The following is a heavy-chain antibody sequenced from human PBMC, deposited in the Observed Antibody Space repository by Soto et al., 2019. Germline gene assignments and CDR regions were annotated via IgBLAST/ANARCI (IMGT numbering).Heavy chain of an antibody. CDR2: IIPIFGTA. V-gene: IGHV1-69*01. D-gene: IGHD1-1*01. CDR3: ARGNHRNDIPYYYYGMDV. J-gene: IGHJ6*02. CDR1: GGTFSSYA. Sequence: QVQLVQSGAEVKKPGSSVKVSCKASGGTFSSYAISWVRQAPGQGLEWMGGIIPIFGTANYAQKFQGRVTITADESTSTAYMELSSLRAEDTAVYYCARGNHRNDIPYYYYGMDVWGQGTTVTVSS.